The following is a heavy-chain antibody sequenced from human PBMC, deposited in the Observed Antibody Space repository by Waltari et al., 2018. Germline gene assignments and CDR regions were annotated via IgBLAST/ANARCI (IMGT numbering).Heavy chain of an antibody. CDR1: GYTFTGYY. CDR2: INPHFGTA. Sequence: VQLVQSGAEVKKPGASVKVSCKASGYTFTGYYMHWVRQAPGQGLEWMGRINPHFGTANYDQKFQGRVTITADKSTSTAYMELSSLRSEDTAVYYCARERWGSGQDYWGQGTLVTVSS. D-gene: IGHD6-19*01. J-gene: IGHJ4*02. V-gene: IGHV1-69*06. CDR3: ARERWGSGQDY.